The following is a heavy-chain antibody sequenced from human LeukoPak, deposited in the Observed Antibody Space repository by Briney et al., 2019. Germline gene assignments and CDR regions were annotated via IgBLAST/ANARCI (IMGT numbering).Heavy chain of an antibody. V-gene: IGHV3-53*01. J-gene: IGHJ6*02. CDR2: IYSDGGT. CDR3: ARAGVDNDYYNGMDV. D-gene: IGHD1-1*01. Sequence: GGSLRLSCAASGFTVSSNYMSWVRQAPGKGLEWVSVIYSDGGTYYADSVEGRFTISRDNSKNTLYLQMNSLRAEDTAVYYCARAGVDNDYYNGMDVWGQGTTVTVSS. CDR1: GFTVSSNY.